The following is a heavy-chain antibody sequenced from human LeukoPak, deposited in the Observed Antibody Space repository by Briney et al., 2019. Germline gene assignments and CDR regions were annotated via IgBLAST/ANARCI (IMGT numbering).Heavy chain of an antibody. D-gene: IGHD2-2*01. V-gene: IGHV5-51*01. Sequence: GESLKISCKGSGYSFTSYWIGWVRQMPGKGLEWMGIIYPGDSDTRYSPSFQGQVTISADKSISTAYLQWSSLKASDTAMYYCARVPFVVVPAGDAFDIWGQGTMVTVSS. CDR2: IYPGDSDT. CDR1: GYSFTSYW. J-gene: IGHJ3*02. CDR3: ARVPFVVVPAGDAFDI.